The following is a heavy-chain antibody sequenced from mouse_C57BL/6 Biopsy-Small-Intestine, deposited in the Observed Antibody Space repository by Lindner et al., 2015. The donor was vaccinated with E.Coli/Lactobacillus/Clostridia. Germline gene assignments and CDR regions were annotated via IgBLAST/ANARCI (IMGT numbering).Heavy chain of an antibody. CDR1: GFTFSSYG. J-gene: IGHJ2*01. D-gene: IGHD1-1*01. CDR2: ISSGGSYT. CDR3: AREGDGSNYNY. V-gene: IGHV5-6*01. Sequence: VQLQESGGGLVKPGGSLKLSCAASGFTFSSYGMSWVRQTPDKRLEWVATISSGGSYTFYPDSVKGRFTISRDNAKNTLYLQMSSLKSEDTAMYYCAREGDGSNYNYWGQGTTLTVSS.